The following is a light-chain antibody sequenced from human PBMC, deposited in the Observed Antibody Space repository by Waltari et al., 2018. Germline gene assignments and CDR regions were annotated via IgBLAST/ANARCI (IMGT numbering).Light chain of an antibody. CDR2: DVS. CDR1: SSDVGGYNY. V-gene: IGLV2-11*01. J-gene: IGLJ3*02. CDR3: CSYAGRYTWV. Sequence: QSALTQPRSVSGSPGQSVTISCTGTSSDVGGYNYVSWFQQHPGKAPTLMIHDVSTRPSGVPDRFSGSKSGNTASLTISGLQADDETDYYCCSYAGRYTWVFGGGTKLTVL.